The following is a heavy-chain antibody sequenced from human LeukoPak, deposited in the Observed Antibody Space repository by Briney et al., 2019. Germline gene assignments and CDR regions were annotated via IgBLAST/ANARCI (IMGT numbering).Heavy chain of an antibody. CDR3: ARVPGYSSGWYRYLDY. CDR1: GYTFTGYY. D-gene: IGHD6-19*01. Sequence: ASVKVSCKASGYTFTGYYIHWVRQVPGQGLEWMGWINPNSGGTNYAQKFQGRVTMTTDTSTSTAYMELRSLRSDDTAVYYCARVPGYSSGWYRYLDYWGQGTLVTVSS. CDR2: INPNSGGT. V-gene: IGHV1-2*02. J-gene: IGHJ4*02.